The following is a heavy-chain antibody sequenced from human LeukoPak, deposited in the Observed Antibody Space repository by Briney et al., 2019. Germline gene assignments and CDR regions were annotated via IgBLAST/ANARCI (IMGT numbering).Heavy chain of an antibody. CDR1: GGSISSSSYY. CDR3: ARENTMVRGAYDY. CDR2: IYYSGST. D-gene: IGHD3-10*01. J-gene: IGHJ4*02. V-gene: IGHV4-39*07. Sequence: PSETLSLTCTVSGGSISSSSYYWGWIRQPPGKGLEWIGSIYYSGSTYYNPSLKSRVTISVDTSKNQFSLKLSSVTAADTAVYYCARENTMVRGAYDYWGQGTLVTVSS.